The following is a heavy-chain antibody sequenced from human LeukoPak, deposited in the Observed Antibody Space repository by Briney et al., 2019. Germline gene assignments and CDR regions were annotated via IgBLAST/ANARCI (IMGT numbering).Heavy chain of an antibody. CDR1: GYSFTSYW. J-gene: IGHJ3*02. CDR2: IYPGDSDT. CDR3: AKEDHVLLWCGELSEARTHDPGAVDI. D-gene: IGHD3-10*01. V-gene: IGHV5-51*01. Sequence: GESLKISCKGSGYSFTSYWIGWVRQMPGKGLEWMGIIYPGDSDTRYSPSFQGQVTISADKSISTAYLQWSSLKASDTAMYYCAKEDHVLLWCGELSEARTHDPGAVDIGGGEKRITVPA.